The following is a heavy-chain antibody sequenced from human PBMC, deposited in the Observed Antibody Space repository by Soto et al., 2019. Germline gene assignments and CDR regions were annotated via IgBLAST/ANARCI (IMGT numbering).Heavy chain of an antibody. CDR3: ARGGTICDY. J-gene: IGHJ4*01. Sequence: EVQLLESGGGLVQPGGSLRLSCAASGFTFSTHAMNWARQAPGKGLEWVSTIGPSGGTTYYADSVKGRVTISGDNSKNTLYREVNSLRAEDTAVYYCARGGTICDYWGHGTLVLVSS. V-gene: IGHV3-23*01. D-gene: IGHD2-2*01. CDR2: IGPSGGTT. CDR1: GFTFSTHA.